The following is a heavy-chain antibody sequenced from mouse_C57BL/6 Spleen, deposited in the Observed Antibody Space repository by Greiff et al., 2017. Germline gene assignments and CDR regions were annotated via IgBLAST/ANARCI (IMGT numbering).Heavy chain of an antibody. J-gene: IGHJ2*01. CDR3: ARGGVVTTRIDY. V-gene: IGHV1-76*01. D-gene: IGHD2-2*01. CDR1: GYTFTDYY. CDR2: IYPGSGNT. Sequence: QVQLQQSGAELMRPGASVKLSCKASGYTFTDYYINWVKQRPGQGLEWIARIYPGSGNTYYNEKFKGKATLTAEKSSSTAYMQLSSLTSEDSAVYFCARGGVVTTRIDYWGQGTTLTVSS.